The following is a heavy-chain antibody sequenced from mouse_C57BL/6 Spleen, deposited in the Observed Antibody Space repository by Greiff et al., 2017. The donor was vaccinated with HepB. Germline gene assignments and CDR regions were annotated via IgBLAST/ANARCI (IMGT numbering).Heavy chain of an antibody. CDR1: GYTFTEYT. D-gene: IGHD1-1*01. V-gene: IGHV1-62-2*01. CDR3: ARHESSRGYYYGSSYFDY. Sequence: VKLVESGAELVKPGASVKLSCKASGYTFTEYTIHWVKQRSGQGLEWIGWFYPGSGSIKYNEKFKDKATLTADKSSSTVYMELSRLTSEDSAVYFCARHESSRGYYYGSSYFDYWGQGTTLTVSS. J-gene: IGHJ2*01. CDR2: FYPGSGSI.